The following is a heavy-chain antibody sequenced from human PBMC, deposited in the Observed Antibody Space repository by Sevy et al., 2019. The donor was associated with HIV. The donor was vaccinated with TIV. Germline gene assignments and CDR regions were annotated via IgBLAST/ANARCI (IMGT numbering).Heavy chain of an antibody. V-gene: IGHV3-23*01. D-gene: IGHD2-8*01. Sequence: GESLKISCAASGFAFYDYSMSWIRQAPGKGLEWVATLSFGCGKINYADSVKGRFTISRDNSENSFYLQMDNLRVEDTALYYCAREGCTRPHDYWGQGTRVTVSS. CDR1: GFAFYDYS. J-gene: IGHJ4*02. CDR3: AREGCTRPHDY. CDR2: LSFGCGKI.